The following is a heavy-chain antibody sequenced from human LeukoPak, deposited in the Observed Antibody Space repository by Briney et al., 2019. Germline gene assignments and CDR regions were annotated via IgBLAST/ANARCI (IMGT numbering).Heavy chain of an antibody. Sequence: ASVKVSCKASGYTFTGYYMHWVRQAPGQGLEWMGWINPSGGSTSYAQKFQGRVTMTKDTSTSTVYMELSSLRSEDTAVYYCAREQAGPGDYDFWSGYYPSPIDYWGQGTLVTVSS. CDR3: AREQAGPGDYDFWSGYYPSPIDY. D-gene: IGHD3-3*01. CDR1: GYTFTGYY. J-gene: IGHJ4*02. CDR2: INPSGGST. V-gene: IGHV1-46*01.